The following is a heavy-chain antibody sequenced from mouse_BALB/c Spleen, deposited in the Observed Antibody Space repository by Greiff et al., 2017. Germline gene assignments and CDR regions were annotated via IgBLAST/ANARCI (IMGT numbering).Heavy chain of an antibody. CDR3: ARGEVVAPRYFDV. CDR2: ISYSGST. V-gene: IGHV3-2*02. D-gene: IGHD1-1*01. Sequence: EVKLVESGPGLVKPSQSLSLTCTVTGYSITSDYAWHWIRQFPGNKLEWMGYISYSGSTSYNPSLKSRISITRDTSKNQFFLQLNSVTTEDTATYYCARGEVVAPRYFDVWGAGTTVTVSS. CDR1: GYSITSDYA. J-gene: IGHJ1*01.